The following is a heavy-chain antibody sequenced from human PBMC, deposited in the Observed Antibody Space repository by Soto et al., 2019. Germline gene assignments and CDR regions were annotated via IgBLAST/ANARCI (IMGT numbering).Heavy chain of an antibody. CDR2: IYYSGST. CDR1: GGSISSGDYY. Sequence: PSETLSLTCTVSGGSISSGDYYWSWIRQPPGKGLEWIGYIYYSGSTYYNPSLKSRVTISVDTSKNQFSLKLSSVTAADTAVYYCASLPTPIYDSSGPFDYWGQGTLVTVSS. D-gene: IGHD3-22*01. CDR3: ASLPTPIYDSSGPFDY. V-gene: IGHV4-30-4*01. J-gene: IGHJ4*02.